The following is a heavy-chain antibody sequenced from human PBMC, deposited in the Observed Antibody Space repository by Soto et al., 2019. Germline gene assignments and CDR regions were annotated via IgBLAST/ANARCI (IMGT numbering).Heavy chain of an antibody. CDR1: GFTFSSYS. J-gene: IGHJ3*02. CDR2: ISSSSSYI. Sequence: PGGSLRLSCAASGFTFSSYSMNWVRQAPGKGLEWVSSISSSSSYIYYADSVKGRFTISRDNAKNSLYLQMNSLRAEDTAVYYCARDYYDSSGYYFRHYAFDIWGQGTMVTVSS. CDR3: ARDYYDSSGYYFRHYAFDI. D-gene: IGHD3-22*01. V-gene: IGHV3-21*01.